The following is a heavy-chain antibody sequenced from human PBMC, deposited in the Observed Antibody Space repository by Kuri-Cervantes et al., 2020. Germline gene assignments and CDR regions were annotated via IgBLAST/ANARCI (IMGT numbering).Heavy chain of an antibody. CDR1: GGSIRTTIDY. CDR3: ARDGGIIAVAGTFPFDY. J-gene: IGHJ4*02. V-gene: IGHV4-39*07. CDR2: IYHSGST. D-gene: IGHD6-19*01. Sequence: GSLRLSCTVSGGSIRTTIDYWAWIRQPPGKGLEWIGEIYHSGSTNYNPSLKSRVTISVDKSKNQFSLKLSSVTAADTAVYYCARDGGIIAVAGTFPFDYWGQGTLVTVSS.